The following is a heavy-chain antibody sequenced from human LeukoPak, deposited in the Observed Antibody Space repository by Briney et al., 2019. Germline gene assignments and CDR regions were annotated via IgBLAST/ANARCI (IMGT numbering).Heavy chain of an antibody. Sequence: PGGSLRLSCAASGFTFSSHWMHWDRQVPGKELVWVSRINSEGSSTSYADSVKGRFTISRDNAKNTLYLQMNGLGVEDTAVYYWARGPSSGGFFVGDYWGQGTLVTVSS. D-gene: IGHD6-19*01. CDR3: ARGPSSGGFFVGDY. CDR1: GFTFSSHW. CDR2: INSEGSST. J-gene: IGHJ4*02. V-gene: IGHV3-74*01.